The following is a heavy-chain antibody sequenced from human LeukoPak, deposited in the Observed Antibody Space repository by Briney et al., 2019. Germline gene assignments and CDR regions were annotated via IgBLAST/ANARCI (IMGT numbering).Heavy chain of an antibody. J-gene: IGHJ5*02. Sequence: WASVRVSCKATGYSFTAYFMHWVRQAPGEGLEWMGCINPNSGGTDYAKKFQDRVTVTSDASINTAYMELSRLRSDDTAVYYCAKSSGFFSASTALVPWGQGTLVTVSS. CDR1: GYSFTAYF. D-gene: IGHD5-18*01. CDR3: AKSSGFFSASTALVP. V-gene: IGHV1-2*02. CDR2: INPNSGGT.